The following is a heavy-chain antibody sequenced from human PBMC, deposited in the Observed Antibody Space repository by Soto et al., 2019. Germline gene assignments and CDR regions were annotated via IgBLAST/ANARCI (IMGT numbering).Heavy chain of an antibody. CDR2: ISGSGGST. D-gene: IGHD3-3*01. V-gene: IGHV3-23*01. J-gene: IGHJ3*02. CDR1: GFTFSSYA. Sequence: GGSLRLSCAASGFTFSSYAMSWVRQAPGEGLEWVSAISGSGGSTYYADSVKGRFTISRDNSKNTLYLQMNSLRAEDTAVYYCAKGGPYYDFWSGYSHDAFDIWGQGTMVTVSS. CDR3: AKGGPYYDFWSGYSHDAFDI.